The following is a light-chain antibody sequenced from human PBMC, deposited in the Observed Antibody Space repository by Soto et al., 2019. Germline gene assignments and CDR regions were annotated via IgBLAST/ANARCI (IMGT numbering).Light chain of an antibody. V-gene: IGLV2-8*01. Sequence: QSVLTQPPSASGSPGQSVTISCTGTSSDVGNYNYVSWYQQHPGRAPKFMIYEVSKRPSWVPDRFSGSKSGNTASLTVSGLQPEDEADYYCSSYAGSNNWVFGGGTKLTVL. CDR2: EVS. J-gene: IGLJ3*02. CDR3: SSYAGSNNWV. CDR1: SSDVGNYNY.